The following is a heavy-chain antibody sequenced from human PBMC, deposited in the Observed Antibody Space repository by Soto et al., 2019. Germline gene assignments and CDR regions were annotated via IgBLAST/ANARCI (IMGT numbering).Heavy chain of an antibody. CDR2: ISSSSSTI. D-gene: IGHD5-12*01. V-gene: IGHV3-48*01. CDR1: GFTFSSYS. CDR3: ARDDSGYDHDAFVI. Sequence: GGSLRLSCAASGFTFSSYSMYWVRQAPGKGLEWVSYISSSSSTIYYADSVKGRFTISRDNAKNSLYLQMNSLRAEDTAVYYCARDDSGYDHDAFVIWCPGTMFTVSS. J-gene: IGHJ3*02.